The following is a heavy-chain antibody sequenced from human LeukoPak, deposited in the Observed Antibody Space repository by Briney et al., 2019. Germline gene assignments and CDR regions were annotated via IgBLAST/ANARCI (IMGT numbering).Heavy chain of an antibody. D-gene: IGHD3-10*01. CDR2: INGDGSST. CDR1: GFTFSSYW. J-gene: IGHJ4*02. Sequence: GRSLRLSCAASGFTFSSYWMHWVRQAPGKGLVWVSRINGDGSSTNYADFVKGRFTISRDNAKNTLYLQMNSLRAEDTAVYYCVRGGYGSGSYWGQGTLVTVSS. CDR3: VRGGYGSGSY. V-gene: IGHV3-74*01.